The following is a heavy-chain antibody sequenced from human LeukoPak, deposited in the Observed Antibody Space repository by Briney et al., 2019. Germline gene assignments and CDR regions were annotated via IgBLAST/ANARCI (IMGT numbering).Heavy chain of an antibody. V-gene: IGHV3-23*01. CDR2: ISGSGGST. CDR3: ANKWGLITMVRGVIRDFAFDI. CDR1: GFTFSSYA. D-gene: IGHD3-10*01. Sequence: GGSLRLSCAASGFTFSSYAMSWVRQAPGQGLDWVSAISGSGGSTYYADSVKGRFTISRDNSKNTLYLQMNSLRAEDTAVYYCANKWGLITMVRGVIRDFAFDIWGQGTMVTVSS. J-gene: IGHJ3*02.